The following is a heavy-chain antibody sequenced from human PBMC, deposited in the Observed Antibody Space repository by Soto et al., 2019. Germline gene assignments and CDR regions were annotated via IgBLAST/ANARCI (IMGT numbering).Heavy chain of an antibody. CDR1: GFTFRRYG. CDR2: ISYDGSNK. V-gene: IGHV3-30*18. J-gene: IGHJ5*02. Sequence: GGSLRLSCAASGFTFRRYGMNWVRQAPGKGLEWVAVISYDGSNKFYADSVKGRFTISRDNSKNTLYLQMNSLRSEDTAVYYCAKDYSSGWYGGVRDNWFDPWGQGTLVTVS. D-gene: IGHD6-19*01. CDR3: AKDYSSGWYGGVRDNWFDP.